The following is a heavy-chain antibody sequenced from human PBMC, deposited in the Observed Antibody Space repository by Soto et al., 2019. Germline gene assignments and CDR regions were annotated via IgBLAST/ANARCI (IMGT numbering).Heavy chain of an antibody. J-gene: IGHJ5*02. CDR3: ARHVGGYYYDSSGRGLDP. CDR1: GGSISSYY. V-gene: IGHV4-59*08. Sequence: LSLTCTVSGGSISSYYWSWIRQPPGKGLEWIGYIYYSGSTNYNPSLKSRVTISVDTSKNQFSLKLSSVTAADTAVYYCARHVGGYYYDSSGRGLDPWGQGTLVTVSS. D-gene: IGHD3-22*01. CDR2: IYYSGST.